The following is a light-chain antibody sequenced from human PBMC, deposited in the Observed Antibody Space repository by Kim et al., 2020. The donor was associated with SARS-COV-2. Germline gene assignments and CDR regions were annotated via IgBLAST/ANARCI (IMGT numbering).Light chain of an antibody. J-gene: IGLJ2*01. Sequence: AWGQTVRITCQGDSLRTYYASWYQQKPGQAPLLVLYGKNNRPSGIPDRFSGSSSGNTASLTITGAQAEDEADYYCNSRDSSGYHVLFGGGSKLTVL. CDR3: NSRDSSGYHVL. V-gene: IGLV3-19*01. CDR1: SLRTYY. CDR2: GKN.